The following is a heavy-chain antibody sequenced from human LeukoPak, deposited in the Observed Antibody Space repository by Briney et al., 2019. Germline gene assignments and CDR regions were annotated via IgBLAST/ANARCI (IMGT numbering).Heavy chain of an antibody. CDR2: ISHSGTT. V-gene: IGHV4-59*08. Sequence: TSETLSLTCSVSGGSISSYSWNWIRQSPGKGLEWVGYISHSGTTSYNSSLKSRVTISVDTSKNQLSLKLTSVTAADTAVYYCARWDDSALGFGNWGPGTLVTVSS. CDR3: ARWDDSALGFGN. J-gene: IGHJ4*02. D-gene: IGHD1-26*01. CDR1: GGSISSYS.